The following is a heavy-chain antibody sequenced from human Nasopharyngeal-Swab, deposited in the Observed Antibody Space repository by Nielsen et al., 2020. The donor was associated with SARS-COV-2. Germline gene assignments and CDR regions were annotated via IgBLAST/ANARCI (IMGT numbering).Heavy chain of an antibody. CDR1: GGSISSYY. V-gene: IGHV4-59*01. Sequence: SETLSLTCTVSGGSISSYYWSWIRQPPGKGLEWIWYIYYSGSTNYNPSLKSRVTISVDTSKNQFSLKLSSVTAADTAVYYCARDGDKIAAAGTLGWFDPWGQGTLVTVSS. CDR3: ARDGDKIAAAGTLGWFDP. CDR2: IYYSGST. D-gene: IGHD6-13*01. J-gene: IGHJ5*02.